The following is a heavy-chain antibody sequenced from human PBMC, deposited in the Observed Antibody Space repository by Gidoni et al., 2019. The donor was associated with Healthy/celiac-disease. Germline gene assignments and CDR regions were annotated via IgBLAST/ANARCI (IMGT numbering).Heavy chain of an antibody. Sequence: QLQLQESGPGLVKPSETLSLTCTVSGGSLSSSSYYWGWIREPPGKGLEWIGSIYYSGSTYYNPSLKSRVTISVDTSKNQFSLKLSSVTAADTAVYYCAGLDLRWVDYWGQGTLVTVSS. V-gene: IGHV4-39*01. D-gene: IGHD4-17*01. CDR2: IYYSGST. CDR1: GGSLSSSSYY. J-gene: IGHJ4*02. CDR3: AGLDLRWVDY.